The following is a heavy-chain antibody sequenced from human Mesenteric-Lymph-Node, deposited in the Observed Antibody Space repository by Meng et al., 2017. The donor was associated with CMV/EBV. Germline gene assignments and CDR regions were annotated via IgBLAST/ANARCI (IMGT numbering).Heavy chain of an antibody. CDR3: TTVGYYDSTGHLVDY. J-gene: IGHJ4*02. CDR1: GFTFSNAW. V-gene: IGHV3-15*01. CDR2: IKSKTDGGTT. D-gene: IGHD3-22*01. Sequence: GGSLRLSCAASGFTFSNAWMSWVRQAPGKGLEWVGHIKSKTDGGTTDYAAPVKGRFTISRDDSKNTLYLQMNSLRTEDTAVYYCTTVGYYDSTGHLVDYWGQGTLVTVSS.